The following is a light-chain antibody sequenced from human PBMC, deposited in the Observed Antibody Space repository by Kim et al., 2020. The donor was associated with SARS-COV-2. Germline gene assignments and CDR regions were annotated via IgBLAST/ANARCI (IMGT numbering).Light chain of an antibody. CDR1: NPTAGHQG. Sequence: PTARHTGTGDNPTAGHQGATRQQQHQGPPPKILSYRNNDRPSGISERFSASRSGNAAALTITDLQPEDEADYYCSAWDTSLSAWLFGGGTQLTVL. CDR2: RNN. V-gene: IGLV10-54*01. J-gene: IGLJ3*02. CDR3: SAWDTSLSAWL.